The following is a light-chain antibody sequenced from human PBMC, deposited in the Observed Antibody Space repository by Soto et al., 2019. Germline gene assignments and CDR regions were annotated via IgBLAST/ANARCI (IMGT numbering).Light chain of an antibody. J-gene: IGKJ4*01. CDR1: QSVSRNS. CDR3: QQYASAPLT. CDR2: DAT. Sequence: EIVLTQSPATLSLSPGERATLSCGASQSVSRNSLAWYQQKPGLAPRLLIYDATSRATRIPDRFIGSGSGTDFTLTNSRLAPEDFAVYYYQQYASAPLTFGGGTKVQIK. V-gene: IGKV3D-20*01.